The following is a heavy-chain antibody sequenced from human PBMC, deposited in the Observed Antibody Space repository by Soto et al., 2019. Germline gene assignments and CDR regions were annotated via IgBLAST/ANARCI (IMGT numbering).Heavy chain of an antibody. Sequence: QVQLVESGGGVVQPGRSLRLSCAASGFTFSSYGMHWVRQAPGKGLEWVAVISYDGSNKYYADSVKGRFTISRDNSKNTLYLQMNSLRAEDTAVYYCAKSPLGGYDFWSGYYFDYWGQGTLVTVSS. CDR1: GFTFSSYG. V-gene: IGHV3-30*18. CDR2: ISYDGSNK. D-gene: IGHD3-3*01. J-gene: IGHJ4*02. CDR3: AKSPLGGYDFWSGYYFDY.